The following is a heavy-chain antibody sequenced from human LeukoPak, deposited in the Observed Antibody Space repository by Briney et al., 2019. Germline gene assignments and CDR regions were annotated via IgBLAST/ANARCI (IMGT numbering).Heavy chain of an antibody. Sequence: GRSLRLSCVASGFNFGSYAMDWVRQAPGKGLEWVGDISYDGASQSYAVSVRGRFTISRDNSKNTLYLQMNSLRPEDAAVYYCATESSLSNWGRGTLVTVSA. CDR1: GFNFGSYA. V-gene: IGHV3-30*04. CDR3: ATESSLSN. CDR2: ISYDGASQ. J-gene: IGHJ4*02.